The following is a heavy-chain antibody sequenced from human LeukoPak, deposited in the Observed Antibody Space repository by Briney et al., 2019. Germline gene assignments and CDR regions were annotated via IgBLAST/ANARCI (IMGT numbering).Heavy chain of an antibody. Sequence: PSETLSLTCAVYGGSFSGYYWSWIRQPPGKGLEWIGEINHSGSTNYNPSPKSRVTISVDTSKNQFSLKLSSVTAADTAVYYCARPFHDYGDYEGDYWGQGTLVTVSS. D-gene: IGHD4-17*01. V-gene: IGHV4-34*01. CDR2: INHSGST. CDR3: ARPFHDYGDYEGDY. J-gene: IGHJ4*02. CDR1: GGSFSGYY.